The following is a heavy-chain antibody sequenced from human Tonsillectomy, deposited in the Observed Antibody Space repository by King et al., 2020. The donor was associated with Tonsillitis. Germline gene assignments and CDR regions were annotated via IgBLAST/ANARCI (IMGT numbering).Heavy chain of an antibody. Sequence: VQLPQWGAGLLKPSETLSLTCAVYGGSFSFYYWSWIRQPPGKGLEWIGEINHSGSTNYNMSLKSRGTISVDTSKKQFSLKLSSVTAADTAVYYCARGVGTTVATRWWYFDLWGRGSLVTVSS. V-gene: IGHV4-34*01. CDR3: ARGVGTTVATRWWYFDL. J-gene: IGHJ2*01. CDR2: INHSGST. D-gene: IGHD4-23*01. CDR1: GGSFSFYY.